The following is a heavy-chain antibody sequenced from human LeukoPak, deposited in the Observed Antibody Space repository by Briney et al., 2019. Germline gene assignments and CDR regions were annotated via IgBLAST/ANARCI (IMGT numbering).Heavy chain of an antibody. J-gene: IGHJ4*02. D-gene: IGHD5-12*01. CDR3: ARLRGVDIVATEDY. CDR2: ISSSGSTI. V-gene: IGHV3-48*03. Sequence: GSLRLSCAASGFTFSSYEMNWVRQAPGEGLEWVSYISSSGSTIYYADSVKGRFTISRDNAKNSLYLQMNSLRAEDTAVYYCARLRGVDIVATEDYWGQGTLVTVSS. CDR1: GFTFSSYE.